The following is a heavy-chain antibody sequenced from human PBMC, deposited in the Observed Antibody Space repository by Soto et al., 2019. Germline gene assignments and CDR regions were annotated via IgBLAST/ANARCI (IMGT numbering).Heavy chain of an antibody. CDR2: ISGSGGST. V-gene: IGHV3-23*01. CDR3: ARGLMVRGVTIYGMDV. Sequence: GGSLILSCAASGFTFSSDAMSWVRQAPGKGLEWVSAISGSGGSTYYADSVKGRFTISRDNSKNTLYLQMNSLRAEDTAVYYCARGLMVRGVTIYGMDVWGQGTTVSVSS. D-gene: IGHD3-10*01. CDR1: GFTFSSDA. J-gene: IGHJ6*02.